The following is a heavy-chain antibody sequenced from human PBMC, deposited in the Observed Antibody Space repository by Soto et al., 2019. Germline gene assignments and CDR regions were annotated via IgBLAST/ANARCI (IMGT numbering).Heavy chain of an antibody. J-gene: IGHJ4*02. CDR2: IYYSGST. CDR3: ARHNGFYGDYFDY. V-gene: IGHV4-39*01. D-gene: IGHD4-17*01. Sequence: QLQLQESGPGLVKPSATLSLTCTVSGGSISSSSYYWGWIRQPPGKGRAWIGSIYYSGSTYYNPSLKSRVTIALDTSKNQFSLKLSSVTAADTAVYYCARHNGFYGDYFDYWGKGTLVTVSS. CDR1: GGSISSSSYY.